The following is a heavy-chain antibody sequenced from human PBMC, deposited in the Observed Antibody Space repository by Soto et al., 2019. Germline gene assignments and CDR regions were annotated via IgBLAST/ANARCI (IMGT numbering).Heavy chain of an antibody. V-gene: IGHV1-69*02. J-gene: IGHJ4*02. Sequence: QVQLVQSGAEVKKPGSSVKVSCKASGGTFSSYTISWVRQAPGQGLEWMGRIIPILGIANYAQKFQGRVTTTGDKATSTAYMELSSLGSEDTAVYYCARMSNIVVVVAATVFDYWGQGTLVTVSS. D-gene: IGHD2-15*01. CDR3: ARMSNIVVVVAATVFDY. CDR2: IIPILGIA. CDR1: GGTFSSYT.